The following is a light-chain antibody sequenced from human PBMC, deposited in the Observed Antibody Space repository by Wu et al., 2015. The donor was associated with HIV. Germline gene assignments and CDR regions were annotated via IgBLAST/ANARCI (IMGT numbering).Light chain of an antibody. CDR3: QQSSSALIT. CDR1: QSINSW. CDR2: KAS. J-gene: IGKJ5*01. V-gene: IGKV1-5*03. Sequence: DIQMTQSPSTLSASVGDRVTITCRASQSINSWLAWYQQKPGKAPKLLIYKASTLETGVPSRFSGRGSGTDFTLTINGLQPEDFATYYCQQSSSALITFGQGTRLDIK.